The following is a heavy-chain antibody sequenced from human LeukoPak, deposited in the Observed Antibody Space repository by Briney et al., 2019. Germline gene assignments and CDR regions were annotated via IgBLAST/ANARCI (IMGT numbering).Heavy chain of an antibody. D-gene: IGHD1-26*01. CDR3: AKDYSDSRVGDVFLEY. CDR1: GLTFSNYA. CDR2: ITSGFTP. J-gene: IGHJ4*02. V-gene: IGHV3-23*01. Sequence: PGGSLRLSCAASGLTFSNYAMSWFRQAPGKGLEWVSGITSGFTPLYADSVKGRFTISRDNSKSTFHLQMNSLRAEDTAVYYCAKDYSDSRVGDVFLEYWGQGTLVTVSS.